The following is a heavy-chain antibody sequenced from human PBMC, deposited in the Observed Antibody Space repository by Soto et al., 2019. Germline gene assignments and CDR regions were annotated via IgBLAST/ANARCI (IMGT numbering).Heavy chain of an antibody. V-gene: IGHV3-9*01. Sequence: GGSLRLSCAASGFTFDDYAMHWVRQAPGKGLEWVSGISWNSGSIGYADSVKGRFTISRDNAKNSLYLQMNSLRAEDTALYYCATLGGITTDYYGMDVWGQGTTVTVS. CDR1: GFTFDDYA. J-gene: IGHJ6*02. CDR3: ATLGGITTDYYGMDV. CDR2: ISWNSGSI. D-gene: IGHD3-10*01.